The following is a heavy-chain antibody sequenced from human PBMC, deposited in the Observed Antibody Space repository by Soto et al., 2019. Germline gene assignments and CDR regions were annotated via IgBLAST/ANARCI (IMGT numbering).Heavy chain of an antibody. CDR2: ISSSSSYT. CDR1: GFTFSDYY. Sequence: GGSLRLSCAASGFTFSDYYMSWIRQAPGKGLEWVSYISSSSSYTNYADSVKGRFTISKDNSKKALYLQMNSLRAEDTAVYYCAKAGILFGELLTNWGQGTLVTVSS. CDR3: AKAGILFGELLTN. D-gene: IGHD3-10*02. J-gene: IGHJ4*02. V-gene: IGHV3-11*06.